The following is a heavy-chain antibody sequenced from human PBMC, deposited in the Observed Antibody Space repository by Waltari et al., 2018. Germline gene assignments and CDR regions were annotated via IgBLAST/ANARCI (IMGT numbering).Heavy chain of an antibody. V-gene: IGHV3-15*07. CDR1: GFHFTNAW. J-gene: IGHJ4*02. Sequence: EEHLVESGGGLVKPGESLRLSCAASGFHFTNAWVNWVRQAPGKGLQGVGRIVSRRDGGTTDYAAPVKGRFTMSRDDSENTLYLQMNSLKIEDTAIYYCITDDTGHEWGYWGQGTLVTVSS. CDR2: IVSRRDGGTT. D-gene: IGHD1-26*01. CDR3: ITDDTGHEWGY.